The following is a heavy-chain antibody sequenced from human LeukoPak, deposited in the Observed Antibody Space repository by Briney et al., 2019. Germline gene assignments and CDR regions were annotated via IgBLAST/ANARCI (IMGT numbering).Heavy chain of an antibody. CDR2: ISSSSSYI. Sequence: GGSLRLSCAASGFTFSSYSMNWVRQAPGKGLEWVSSISSSSSYIYYADSVKGRFTISRDSAKNSLYLQMNSLRAEDTAVYYCARRSSGRYYFDYWGQGTLVTVSS. V-gene: IGHV3-21*01. CDR3: ARRSSGRYYFDY. CDR1: GFTFSSYS. D-gene: IGHD3-22*01. J-gene: IGHJ4*02.